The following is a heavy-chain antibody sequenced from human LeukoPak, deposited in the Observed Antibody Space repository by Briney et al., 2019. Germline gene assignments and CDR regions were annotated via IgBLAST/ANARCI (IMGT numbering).Heavy chain of an antibody. CDR1: GYPFTAYY. J-gene: IGHJ4*02. D-gene: IGHD3-16*01. Sequence: ASVKVSCKASGYPFTAYYMHWVRQAPGQGLEWMIWINPKSGGTNYAQKFQGRVTMTRDSSTSTAYMELNRLRSDDTVVYYCARDRRFLQGGRYGSGGFVYLGQGTLVTVSS. CDR2: INPKSGGT. V-gene: IGHV1-2*02. CDR3: ARDRRFLQGGRYGSGGFVY.